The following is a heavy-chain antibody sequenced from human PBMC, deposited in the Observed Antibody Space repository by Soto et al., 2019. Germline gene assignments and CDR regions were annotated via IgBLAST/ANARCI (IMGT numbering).Heavy chain of an antibody. CDR3: ARETMWPSGRYYYYHMDV. J-gene: IGHJ6*02. CDR2: ISYSRNT. CDR1: GASITSRGSY. V-gene: IGHV4-30-4*01. D-gene: IGHD3-10*01. Sequence: QVQLQESGPGLVKPSQTLSLTCSVSGASITSRGSYWTWIRQPPGKGLGWIGHISYSRNTFYNSSLQSRLTISVDTSKNQFSLKMTSVTAADTAVYFCARETMWPSGRYYYYHMDVWGQGTTVPVSS.